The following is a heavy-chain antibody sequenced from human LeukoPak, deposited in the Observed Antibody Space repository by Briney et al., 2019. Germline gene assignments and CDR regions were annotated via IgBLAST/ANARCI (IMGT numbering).Heavy chain of an antibody. J-gene: IGHJ5*02. Sequence: ASVKVSCKASGGTFSSYAISWVRQAPGQGLEWMGGITPIFGTANYAQKFQGRVTITTDESTSTAYMELSSLRSEDTAVYYCARGAMYYYDSSGYYWFDPWGQGTLVTVSS. V-gene: IGHV1-69*05. D-gene: IGHD3-22*01. CDR1: GGTFSSYA. CDR2: ITPIFGTA. CDR3: ARGAMYYYDSSGYYWFDP.